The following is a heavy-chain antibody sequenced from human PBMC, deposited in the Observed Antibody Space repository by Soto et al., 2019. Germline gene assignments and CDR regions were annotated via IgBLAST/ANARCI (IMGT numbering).Heavy chain of an antibody. J-gene: IGHJ4*02. CDR3: AQGLGSQIAAF. Sequence: QVQLVQSGAEVKKPGSSVKVSCKASGGTFSTNDISWVRQAPGQGLEWMGGITPMFDTTKYGQDFQGRVTITADESTTTAYMELSSLRSEDTAIYYCAQGLGSQIAAFWGQGTLVTVSS. V-gene: IGHV1-69*12. D-gene: IGHD2-15*01. CDR1: GGTFSTND. CDR2: ITPMFDTT.